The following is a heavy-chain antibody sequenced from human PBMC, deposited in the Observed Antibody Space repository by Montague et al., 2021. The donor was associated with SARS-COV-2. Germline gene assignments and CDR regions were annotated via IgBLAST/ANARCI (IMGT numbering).Heavy chain of an antibody. J-gene: IGHJ5*01. Sequence: SETLSLTCSVSGYSISSGYFWGWIRQPPGKGLEWLGAIYHGGFTHYNPSLKSRLTMSLDTSKNQFSLRLSSVTAADTAIFYCARAYCGGDCNYLYIWFDSWGQGALVTVSS. CDR1: GYSISSGYF. D-gene: IGHD2-21*01. CDR3: ARAYCGGDCNYLYIWFDS. V-gene: IGHV4-38-2*02. CDR2: IYHGGFT.